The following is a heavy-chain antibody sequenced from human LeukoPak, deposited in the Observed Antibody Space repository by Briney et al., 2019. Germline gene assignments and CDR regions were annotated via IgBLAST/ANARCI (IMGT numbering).Heavy chain of an antibody. Sequence: EGSLRLSXAASGFTFSNYGMHWVRQAPGKGVEWVAFIRYDGSNEYYADSVKGGFTISRDNSKNTLYLQMNSLRAEDTAVYYCAKPPSPYDFWSGFDYFDYWGQGTLVTVSS. CDR2: IRYDGSNE. V-gene: IGHV3-30*02. CDR1: GFTFSNYG. D-gene: IGHD3-3*01. J-gene: IGHJ4*02. CDR3: AKPPSPYDFWSGFDYFDY.